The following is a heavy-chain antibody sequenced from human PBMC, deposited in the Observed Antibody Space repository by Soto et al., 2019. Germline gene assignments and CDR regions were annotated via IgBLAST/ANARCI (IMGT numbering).Heavy chain of an antibody. CDR1: GFTFSSYA. V-gene: IGHV3-23*01. CDR3: AKGAGGDLYYYYYGMDV. CDR2: ISGSGGST. J-gene: IGHJ6*02. D-gene: IGHD1-26*01. Sequence: PGGSLRLSCAASGFTFSSYAMSWVRQAPGKGLEWVSAISGSGGSTYYADSVKGRFTISRDNSKNTLYLQMNSLRAEDTAVYYCAKGAGGDLYYYYYGMDVWGPGTTVTVSS.